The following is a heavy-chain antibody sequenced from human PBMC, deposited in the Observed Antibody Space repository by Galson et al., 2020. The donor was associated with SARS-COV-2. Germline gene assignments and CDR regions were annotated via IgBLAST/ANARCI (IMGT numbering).Heavy chain of an antibody. CDR2: ISYDGSNK. CDR1: GFTFSSYA. V-gene: IGHV3-30*01. D-gene: IGHD1-26*01. Sequence: LSLTCAASGFTFSSYAMHWVRQAPGKGLEWVAVISYDGSNKYYADSVKGRFTISRDNSKNTLYLQMNSLRAEDTAVYYCARGFSGSYFSWFDPWGQGTLVTVSS. CDR3: ARGFSGSYFSWFDP. J-gene: IGHJ5*02.